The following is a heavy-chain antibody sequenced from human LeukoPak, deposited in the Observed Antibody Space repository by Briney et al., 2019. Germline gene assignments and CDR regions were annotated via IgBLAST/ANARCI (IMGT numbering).Heavy chain of an antibody. CDR1: GGSISSYY. J-gene: IGHJ5*02. V-gene: IGHV4-59*08. Sequence: SETLSLTCTVSGGSISSYYWSWIWQPPGKGLEWIGYIYYSGSTNYNPSLKSRVTISVDTSKNQFSLKLSSVTAADTAVYYCARQWAAAGTGWFNPWGQGTLVTVSS. CDR2: IYYSGST. CDR3: ARQWAAAGTGWFNP. D-gene: IGHD6-13*01.